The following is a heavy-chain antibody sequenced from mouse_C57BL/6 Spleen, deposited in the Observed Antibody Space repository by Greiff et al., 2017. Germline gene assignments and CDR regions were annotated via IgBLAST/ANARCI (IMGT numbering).Heavy chain of an antibody. Sequence: QVQLQQSDAELVKPGASVKISCKVSGYTFTDHTIHWMKQRPEQGLEWIGYIYPREGSTKYNEKFKGKATLTADKSSSTAYMQLNGLTSEDSAVYFCARRGTAQAPWFAYWGQGTLVTVSA. J-gene: IGHJ3*01. CDR3: ARRGTAQAPWFAY. D-gene: IGHD3-2*02. V-gene: IGHV1-78*01. CDR2: IYPREGST. CDR1: GYTFTDHT.